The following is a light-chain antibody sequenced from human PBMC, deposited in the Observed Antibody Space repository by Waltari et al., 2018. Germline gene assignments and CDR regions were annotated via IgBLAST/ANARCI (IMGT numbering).Light chain of an antibody. V-gene: IGLV2-14*01. J-gene: IGLJ3*02. Sequence: QSALTQPASVSGSPGQSITISCTGTSSDVGGYNHVSWYQQHPGKVPQLLIFDVSNRPSGVSNRFSGSKSGNTASLTISGLQAEDESDYYCCSFTSRSTWVFGGGTKLTVL. CDR3: CSFTSRSTWV. CDR2: DVS. CDR1: SSDVGGYNH.